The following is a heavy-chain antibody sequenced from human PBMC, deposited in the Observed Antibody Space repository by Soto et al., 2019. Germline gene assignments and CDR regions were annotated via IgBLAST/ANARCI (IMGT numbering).Heavy chain of an antibody. CDR2: MNAKSGDT. CDR3: ARGNPFNYAGFDV. V-gene: IGHV1-8*01. D-gene: IGHD3-16*01. CDR1: GYTFSYFD. J-gene: IGHJ6*02. Sequence: XSVKISIEASGYTFSYFDITGLRQASGQGPEWMGWMNAKSGDTFFPQRFQGKFNMTWDTSLSTAYMEVGSLTSDDTAIYYCARGNPFNYAGFDVWGQGSTVTVSS.